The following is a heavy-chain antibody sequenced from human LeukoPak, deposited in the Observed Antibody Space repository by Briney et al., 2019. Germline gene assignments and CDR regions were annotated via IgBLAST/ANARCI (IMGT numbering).Heavy chain of an antibody. D-gene: IGHD3-10*01. V-gene: IGHV4-39*07. CDR1: GGPISSSNYY. CDR3: ARGPRFGELLWHWFDP. J-gene: IGHJ5*02. CDR2: IYYSGST. Sequence: SETLSLTCTVSGGPISSSNYYWGWIRQPPGKGLEWIGNIYYSGSTYYNPSFKSRVTISEDTSKNQFSLKLRSVTAADTAVYYCARGPRFGELLWHWFDPWGQGTLVTVSS.